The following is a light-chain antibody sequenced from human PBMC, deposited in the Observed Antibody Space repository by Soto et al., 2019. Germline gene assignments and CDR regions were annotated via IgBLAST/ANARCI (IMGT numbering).Light chain of an antibody. V-gene: IGLV2-14*01. CDR1: SSDVGGDNY. Sequence: QSALTQPASVSGSPGQSITISCTGTSSDVGGDNYVSWYQHHPGKAPKLIIYEVHNRPSGVSNRFSGSKSGNTASLTISGLQAEDEANYYCSSYAGNFHFVFGSGTKLTVL. CDR3: SSYAGNFHFV. J-gene: IGLJ1*01. CDR2: EVH.